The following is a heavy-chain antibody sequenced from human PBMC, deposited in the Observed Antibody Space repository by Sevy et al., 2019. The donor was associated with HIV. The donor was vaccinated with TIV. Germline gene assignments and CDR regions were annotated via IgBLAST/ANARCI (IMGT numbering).Heavy chain of an antibody. CDR2: IYGSGST. Sequence: SETLSLTCTVSGGSISSGSYYWNWIRQPAGKGLEWIGRIYGSGSTNHNPSLKSRVTMSVDTSKNQFSLKLRSVTAADTAVYYCARDSGGWFVELSYWGQGTLVTVSS. J-gene: IGHJ4*02. V-gene: IGHV4-61*02. D-gene: IGHD3-10*01. CDR3: ARDSGGWFVELSY. CDR1: GGSISSGSYY.